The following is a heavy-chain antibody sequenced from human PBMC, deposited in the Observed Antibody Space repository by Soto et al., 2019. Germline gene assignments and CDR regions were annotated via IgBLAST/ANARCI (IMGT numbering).Heavy chain of an antibody. D-gene: IGHD6-19*01. CDR1: GFTFRSYA. J-gene: IGHJ4*02. CDR3: AKKRTAVTGSYYFDF. Sequence: EVQLLESGGGLVQPGGSLRLSCAASGFTFRSYAMSWVRQAPGKGLEWVSGISGSGGSTDYADSVKGRFTISRDNSKNTMYLQMNSLRAEDTAVYYCAKKRTAVTGSYYFDFWGQGTLVTVSS. CDR2: ISGSGGST. V-gene: IGHV3-23*01.